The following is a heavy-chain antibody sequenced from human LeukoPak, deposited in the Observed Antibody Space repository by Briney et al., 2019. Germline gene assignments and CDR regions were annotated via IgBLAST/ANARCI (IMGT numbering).Heavy chain of an antibody. D-gene: IGHD2-15*01. CDR3: ARVLDCSGGSCYSFNWFDP. Sequence: GGSLRLSCAAPGFTFSIYAMSWVRQAPGKGLEWVANIKQDGSEKYYVDSVKGRFTISRDNAKNSLYLQMNSLRAEDTAVYYCARVLDCSGGSCYSFNWFDPWGQGTLVTVSS. CDR2: IKQDGSEK. J-gene: IGHJ5*02. CDR1: GFTFSIYA. V-gene: IGHV3-7*01.